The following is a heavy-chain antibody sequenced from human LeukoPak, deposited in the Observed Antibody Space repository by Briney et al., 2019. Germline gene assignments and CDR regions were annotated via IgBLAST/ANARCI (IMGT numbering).Heavy chain of an antibody. J-gene: IGHJ4*02. CDR2: ISAYNGNT. V-gene: IGHV1-18*01. Sequence: GASVKVSCKASGYTFTSYGISLVRPAPGQGLEWMGWISAYNGNTNYAQKLQGRVTMTTDTSTSTAYMELRSLRSDDTAVYYCARDYYGSGSYYNPCDYWGQGTLVTVSS. CDR3: ARDYYGSGSYYNPCDY. D-gene: IGHD3-10*01. CDR1: GYTFTSYG.